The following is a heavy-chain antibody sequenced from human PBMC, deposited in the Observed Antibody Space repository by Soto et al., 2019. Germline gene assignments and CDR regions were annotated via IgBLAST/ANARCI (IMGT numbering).Heavy chain of an antibody. CDR2: IIPIFGTA. CDR1: GGTFSSYA. J-gene: IGHJ5*02. V-gene: IGHV1-69*13. CDR3: ARGPPGRDSSRFRFDP. D-gene: IGHD6-13*01. Sequence: GASVKVSCKASGGTFSSYAISWVRQAPGQGLEWMGGIIPIFGTANYAQKFQGRVTITADESTSTAYMELSSLRSEDTAVYYCARGPPGRDSSRFRFDPWGQGTLVTVSS.